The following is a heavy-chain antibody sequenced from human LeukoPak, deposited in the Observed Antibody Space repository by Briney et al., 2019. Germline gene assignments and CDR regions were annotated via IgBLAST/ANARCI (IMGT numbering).Heavy chain of an antibody. CDR2: INPNSGGT. D-gene: IGHD3-10*01. CDR1: GYTFTGYY. CDR3: ARSPGRVDYYGSGSHQNLDY. V-gene: IGHV1-2*02. Sequence: ASVKVSRKASGYTFTGYYMHWVRQAPGQGLEWMGWINPNSGGTNYAQKFQGRVTMTRDTSISTAYMELSRLRSDDTAVYYCARSPGRVDYYGSGSHQNLDYRGQGTLVTVSS. J-gene: IGHJ4*02.